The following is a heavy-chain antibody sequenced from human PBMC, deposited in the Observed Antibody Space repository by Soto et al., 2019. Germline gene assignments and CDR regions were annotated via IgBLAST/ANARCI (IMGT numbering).Heavy chain of an antibody. CDR2: IIPILGIA. V-gene: IGHV1-69*04. Sequence: GASVKVSCKASGGTFSSYTISWVRQAPGQGLEWMGRIIPILGIANYAQKFQGRVTITADKSTSTAYMELSSLRSEDTAVYYCARERNYYGSGSYSWFDPWGQGTLVTVSS. J-gene: IGHJ5*02. CDR1: GGTFSSYT. D-gene: IGHD3-10*01. CDR3: ARERNYYGSGSYSWFDP.